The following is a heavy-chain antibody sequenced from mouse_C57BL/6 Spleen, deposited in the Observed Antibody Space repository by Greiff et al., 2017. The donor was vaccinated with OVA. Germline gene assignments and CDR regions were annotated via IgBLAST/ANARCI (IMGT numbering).Heavy chain of an antibody. J-gene: IGHJ3*01. V-gene: IGHV1-82*01. CDR3: ARSVPFAY. CDR1: GYAFSSSC. CDR2: IYPGDGDT. Sequence: VQLQQSGPELVKPGASVKISCKASGYAFSSSCMNWVKQRPGQGLEWIGRIYPGDGDTNYNGKFKGKATLTADKSSSTAYMQLSSLTSEDSAVYCCARSVPFAYWGQGTLVTVSA.